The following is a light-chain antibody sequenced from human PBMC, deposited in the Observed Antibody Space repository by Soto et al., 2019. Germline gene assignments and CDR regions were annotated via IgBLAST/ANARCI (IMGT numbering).Light chain of an antibody. V-gene: IGKV3D-15*01. CDR3: QQYNNWPLT. CDR1: QTVRDN. J-gene: IGKJ4*01. CDR2: GAT. Sequence: EVVMTQSPATLCVSPWARATLSGRASQTVRDNLGWYQQKPGQPPRLLIYGATTRATGITARFSGSGSGTEFTITISSLQSEDFAVYYCQQYNNWPLTVGGGTKVEIK.